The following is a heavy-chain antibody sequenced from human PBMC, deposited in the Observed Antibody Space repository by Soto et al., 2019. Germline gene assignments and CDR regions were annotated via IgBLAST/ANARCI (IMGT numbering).Heavy chain of an antibody. D-gene: IGHD3-22*01. CDR3: TTLGHYYDSSPLDV. V-gene: IGHV3-15*07. Sequence: GGSLRLSCAASGFTFNSYGMHWVRQAPGKGLEWVGRIKSKTDGGTTDYAAPVKGRFTISRDDSENTLYLQMNSLKTEDTAVYYCTTLGHYYDSSPLDVWGQGTTVTVSS. CDR2: IKSKTDGGTT. CDR1: GFTFNSYG. J-gene: IGHJ6*02.